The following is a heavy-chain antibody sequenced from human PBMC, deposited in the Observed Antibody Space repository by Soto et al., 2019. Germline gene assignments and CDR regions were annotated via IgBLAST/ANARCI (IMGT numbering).Heavy chain of an antibody. D-gene: IGHD2-15*01. CDR3: ARGLPKVAGGAFDI. CDR1: GFSFRTSD. J-gene: IGHJ3*02. Sequence: QVHLVESGGGVVQPGRSLTLSCAASGFSFRTSDMHWVRQAPGKGLEWVTGMWYDGHVEGYLDSVKGRFTISRDNSNSLMSLQMSNLRVDDTAVYYCARGLPKVAGGAFDIWGHGTMVTVSS. CDR2: MWYDGHVE. V-gene: IGHV3-33*01.